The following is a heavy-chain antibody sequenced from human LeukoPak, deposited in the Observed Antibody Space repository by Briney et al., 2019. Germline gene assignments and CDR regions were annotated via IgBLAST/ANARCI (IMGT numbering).Heavy chain of an antibody. V-gene: IGHV3-9*01. CDR1: GFTFDDYA. Sequence: GGSLRLSCAASGFTFDDYAMHWVRQAPGKGLEWVSGISWNSGSIGYADSVKGRFTISRDNAKNSLYLQMNSLRAEDTALYYCAKGVDTYCGGDCLGAFDVWGQGTMVTVSS. J-gene: IGHJ3*01. CDR2: ISWNSGSI. D-gene: IGHD2-21*02. CDR3: AKGVDTYCGGDCLGAFDV.